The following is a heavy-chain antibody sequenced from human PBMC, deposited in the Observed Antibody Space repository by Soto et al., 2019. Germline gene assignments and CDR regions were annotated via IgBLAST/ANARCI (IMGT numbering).Heavy chain of an antibody. CDR2: INPSGGST. D-gene: IGHD3-22*01. Sequence: ASVKVSCKASGYTFTSYYMHWVRQAPGQGLEWMGIINPSGGSTSYAQKFQGRVTMTRDTSTSTAYMELSSLRSEDTAVYYCARALQKDYYDSSGSGYWGQGTLVTVSS. J-gene: IGHJ4*02. V-gene: IGHV1-46*01. CDR1: GYTFTSYY. CDR3: ARALQKDYYDSSGSGY.